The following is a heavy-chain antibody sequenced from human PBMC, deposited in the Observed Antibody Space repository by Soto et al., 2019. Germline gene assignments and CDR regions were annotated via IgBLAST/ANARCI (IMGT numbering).Heavy chain of an antibody. CDR1: GFTFSSYG. J-gene: IGHJ4*02. CDR2: ISYDGSNK. CDR3: AKDQRWLVLGNLFDY. D-gene: IGHD6-19*01. Sequence: GGSLRLSCAASGFTFSSYGMHWVRQAPGKGLEWVAVISYDGSNKYYADSVKGRFTISRDNSKNTLYLQMNSLRAEDTAVYYCAKDQRWLVLGNLFDYWGQGTLVTVSS. V-gene: IGHV3-30*18.